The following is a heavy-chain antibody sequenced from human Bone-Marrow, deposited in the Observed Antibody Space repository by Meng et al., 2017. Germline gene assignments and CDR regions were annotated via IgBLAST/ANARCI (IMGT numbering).Heavy chain of an antibody. J-gene: IGHJ4*02. CDR3: ARDYYDSSGYWGGIDY. D-gene: IGHD3-22*01. V-gene: IGHV4-34*01. Sequence: SETLSLTCVVSGGSFSDYYWSWIRQPPGKGLEWIGEINHSGSTNYNPSLKIRVTISVDTSKNQFSLKLSSVTAADTAVYYCARDYYDSSGYWGGIDYWGQGTLVTVSS. CDR1: GGSFSDYY. CDR2: INHSGST.